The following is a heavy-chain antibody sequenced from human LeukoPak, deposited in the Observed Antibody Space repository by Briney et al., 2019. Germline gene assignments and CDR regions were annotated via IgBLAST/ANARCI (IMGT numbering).Heavy chain of an antibody. CDR2: INHSGST. CDR1: GGSFSGYY. CDR3: ARARNHWVVNRGCFLGL. V-gene: IGHV4-34*01. Sequence: PSETLSLTCAVYGGSFSGYYWSWIRQPPGKGLEWIGEINHSGSTNYNPSLKSRVTISVDTSKNQFSLKLSSVTAAHTAVYSCARARNHWVVNRGCFLGLWGRGTMVTVSS. J-gene: IGHJ2*01. D-gene: IGHD1-14*01.